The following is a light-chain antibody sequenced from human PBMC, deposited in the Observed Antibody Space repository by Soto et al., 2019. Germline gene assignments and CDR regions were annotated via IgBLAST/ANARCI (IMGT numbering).Light chain of an antibody. CDR3: SSYAGSSIV. Sequence: QSALTQPPSASGSPGQSVAISCTGTSSDVGGYNYVSWYQQHPGKAPKLILYEVNKRPSGVPDRFSASKSGNTASLTVSGVQAEDEADYYCSSYAGSSIVFGTGSKVTGL. CDR2: EVN. CDR1: SSDVGGYNY. V-gene: IGLV2-8*01. J-gene: IGLJ1*01.